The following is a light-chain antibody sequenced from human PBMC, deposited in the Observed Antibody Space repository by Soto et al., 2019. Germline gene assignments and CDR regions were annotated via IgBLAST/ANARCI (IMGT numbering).Light chain of an antibody. CDR3: CSSAGIYTSLV. CDR2: DVT. V-gene: IGLV2-11*01. Sequence: QSALTQARSVSGSPGQSVGISCTGTSSDDGSYNYVSWYQQHPGKAPKLIIIDVTKRPSGVPDRFSGSKSGNTASLTISGLQAEDEADYYCCSSAGIYTSLVFGGGTKLTVL. CDR1: SSDDGSYNY. J-gene: IGLJ2*01.